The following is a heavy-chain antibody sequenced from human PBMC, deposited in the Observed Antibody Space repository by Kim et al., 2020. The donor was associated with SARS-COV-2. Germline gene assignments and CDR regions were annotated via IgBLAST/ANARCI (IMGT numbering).Heavy chain of an antibody. CDR1: GFTFSSYG. V-gene: IGHV3-30*18. J-gene: IGHJ6*01. Sequence: GGSLRLSCAASGFTFSSYGMHWVRQAPGKGLEWVAVISYDGSNKYYADSVKGRFTISRDNSKNTLYLQMNSLRAEDTAVYYCAKEGGSYYGSGRNNYYY. CDR2: ISYDGSNK. D-gene: IGHD3-10*01. CDR3: AKEGGSYYGSGRNNYYY.